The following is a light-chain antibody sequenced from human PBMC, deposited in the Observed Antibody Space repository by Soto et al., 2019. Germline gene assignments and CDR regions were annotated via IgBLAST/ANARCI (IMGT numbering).Light chain of an antibody. CDR3: LQYNSYPLT. CDR2: NAS. Sequence: DIPMTQSPSTLSASVGDRVTITCRASQSINRWVAWYQQRPGKAPNLLIHNASSVEGGVPSRFSGSASGTEFTLTISTLQPDDFATYYCLQYNSYPLTFGGGNKVEIK. CDR1: QSINRW. V-gene: IGKV1-5*03. J-gene: IGKJ4*01.